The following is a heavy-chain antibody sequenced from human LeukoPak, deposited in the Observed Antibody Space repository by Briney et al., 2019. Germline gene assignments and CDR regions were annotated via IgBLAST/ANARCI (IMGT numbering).Heavy chain of an antibody. CDR2: IYYNGST. V-gene: IGHV4-39*07. CDR1: GGSISTRGYF. D-gene: IGHD5-18*01. CDR3: ARGDKRGYRRTADY. J-gene: IGHJ4*02. Sequence: SETLSLTCTVSGGSISTRGYFWGWIRQPPGKGLEWIASIYYNGSTNYNPSLKSRVTISVDTSKNQFSLKLSSVTAADTAVYYCARGDKRGYRRTADYWGQRTLVTVSS.